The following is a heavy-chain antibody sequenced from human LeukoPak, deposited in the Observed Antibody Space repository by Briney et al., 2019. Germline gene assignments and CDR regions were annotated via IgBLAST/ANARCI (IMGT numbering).Heavy chain of an antibody. D-gene: IGHD5-12*01. CDR1: GFTFSSYA. CDR3: AKGGVERWLQFGVPYFQH. Sequence: PGGSLRLSCAASGFTFSSYAMSWVRQAPGKGLEWVSAISGSGGSTYYADSVKGRFTISRDNSKNTLYLQMNSLRAEDTAVYYCAKGGVERWLQFGVPYFQHWGQGTLVTVSS. J-gene: IGHJ1*01. CDR2: ISGSGGST. V-gene: IGHV3-23*01.